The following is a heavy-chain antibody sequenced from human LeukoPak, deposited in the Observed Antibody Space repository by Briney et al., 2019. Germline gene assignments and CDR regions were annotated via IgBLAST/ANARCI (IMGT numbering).Heavy chain of an antibody. CDR1: GGTFSSYA. Sequence: GASVKVSCKASGGTFSSYAISWVRQAPGQGLEWMGRIIPILGIANYAQKFQGRVTITADKSTSTAYMELSSLRSEDTAVYYCASPGYSYGSQNYFDYWGQGTLVTVSS. V-gene: IGHV1-69*04. J-gene: IGHJ4*02. CDR3: ASPGYSYGSQNYFDY. CDR2: IIPILGIA. D-gene: IGHD5-18*01.